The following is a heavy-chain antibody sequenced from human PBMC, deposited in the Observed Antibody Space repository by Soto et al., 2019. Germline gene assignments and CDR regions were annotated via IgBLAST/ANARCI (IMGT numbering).Heavy chain of an antibody. V-gene: IGHV1-69*13. CDR3: ARDFGYCSSTSCYSPYAFDI. J-gene: IGHJ3*02. CDR1: GGTFSSYA. D-gene: IGHD2-2*01. CDR2: IIPIFGTA. Sequence: GASVKVSCKASGGTFSSYAISWVRQAPGQGLEWMGGIIPIFGTANYAQKFQGRVTITADESTSTAYMELSSLRSEDTAVYYCARDFGYCSSTSCYSPYAFDIWGQGIMVTVSS.